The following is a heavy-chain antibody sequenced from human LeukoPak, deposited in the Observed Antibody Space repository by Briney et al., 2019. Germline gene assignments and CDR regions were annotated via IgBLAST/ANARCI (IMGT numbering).Heavy chain of an antibody. J-gene: IGHJ5*02. CDR1: GPSISAYY. D-gene: IGHD3-10*01. CDR3: ARTLGSPTYSLIYT. CDR2: IYTSGSM. V-gene: IGHV4-4*07. Sequence: SETLSLTCTVSGPSISAYYWSWIRQPAGKGLEWIGHIYTSGSMNYNPSLKSRVTMLVDTSKNQFSLHLSSVTAADTAVYYCARTLGSPTYSLIYTWGQGTLVTVSS.